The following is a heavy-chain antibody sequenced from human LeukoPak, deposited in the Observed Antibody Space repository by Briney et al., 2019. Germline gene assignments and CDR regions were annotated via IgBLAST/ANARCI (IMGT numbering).Heavy chain of an antibody. CDR1: GFTFSSYA. CDR3: AKDGGKKGYSYGYLDV. Sequence: PGGSLRLSCAASGFTFSSYAMSWVRQAPGKGLEWDSAISGSGGSTYYADSVKGRFTISRDNSKNTLYLQMNSLRAEDTAVYYCAKDGGKKGYSYGYLDVWGQGTTVTVSS. D-gene: IGHD5-18*01. CDR2: ISGSGGST. V-gene: IGHV3-23*01. J-gene: IGHJ6*02.